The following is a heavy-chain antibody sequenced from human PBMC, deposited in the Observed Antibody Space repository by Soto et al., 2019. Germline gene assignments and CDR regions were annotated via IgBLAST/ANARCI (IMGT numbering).Heavy chain of an antibody. Sequence: GGSLRLSCVASGFTITDHHMDWVRQAPGKGLEWLSYISTSGTTIFYADSLKGRFAISRDNAKNSLYLQMNSLRAEDTAVYYCASLTRPTNGRIFDYWGQGTLVTVSS. CDR1: GFTITDHH. CDR2: ISTSGTTI. V-gene: IGHV3-11*01. J-gene: IGHJ4*02. CDR3: ASLTRPTNGRIFDY. D-gene: IGHD1-1*01.